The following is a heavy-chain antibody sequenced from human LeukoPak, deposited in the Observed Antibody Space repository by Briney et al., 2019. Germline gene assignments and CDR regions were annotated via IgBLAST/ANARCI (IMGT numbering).Heavy chain of an antibody. V-gene: IGHV3-23*01. D-gene: IGHD3-22*01. J-gene: IGHJ3*02. CDR1: GFTFSSYA. CDR3: AGGTMIVEGDI. Sequence: GGSLRLSCAASGFTFSSYAMSWVREAPGKGLEWVSAISGSGGSTYYADSVKGRFTISRDNSKNTLYLQMNSLRAEDTAVYYCAGGTMIVEGDIWGQGTMVTVSA. CDR2: ISGSGGST.